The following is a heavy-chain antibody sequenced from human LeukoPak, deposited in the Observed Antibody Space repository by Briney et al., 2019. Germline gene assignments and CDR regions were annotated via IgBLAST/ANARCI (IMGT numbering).Heavy chain of an antibody. D-gene: IGHD3-10*01. Sequence: PGGSLRLSCAASGFTFSSYWMSWVRQAPGKGLEWVANIKQDGSEKYYVDSVKGRFTISRDNAKNSLYLQMNSLRAEDTAVYYCARKGILLWFGESYYFDYWGQGTLVIVSS. CDR3: ARKGILLWFGESYYFDY. CDR1: GFTFSSYW. J-gene: IGHJ4*02. CDR2: IKQDGSEK. V-gene: IGHV3-7*01.